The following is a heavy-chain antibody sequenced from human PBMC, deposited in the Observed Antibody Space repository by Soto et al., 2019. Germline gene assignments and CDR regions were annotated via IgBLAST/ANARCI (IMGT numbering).Heavy chain of an antibody. Sequence: EVQLVESGGGLAQPGRSLRLSCVASGFSFEDYDMHWVRQVPGRGLEWVSSITSNSGAVKYADSVQGRFTLSRDNARNSMYLEMKSLRIEDTAFYFCVQGTFSSSKVIFDSWGQGTLVTVAS. V-gene: IGHV3-9*01. J-gene: IGHJ4*02. D-gene: IGHD6-6*01. CDR2: ITSNSGAV. CDR3: VQGTFSSSKVIFDS. CDR1: GFSFEDYD.